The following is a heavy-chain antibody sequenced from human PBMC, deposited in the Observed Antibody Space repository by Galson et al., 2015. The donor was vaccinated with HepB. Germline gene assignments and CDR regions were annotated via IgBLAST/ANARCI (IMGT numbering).Heavy chain of an antibody. CDR3: ARVRDKWEPLEYFDY. J-gene: IGHJ4*02. Sequence: SVKVSCKASGGTFSSYAISWVRQAPGQGLEWMGGIIPIFGTANYAQKFQGRVTMTRDTSISTAYMELSRLRSDDTAVYYCARVRDKWEPLEYFDYWGQGTLVTVSS. D-gene: IGHD1-26*01. CDR1: GGTFSSYA. V-gene: IGHV1-69*05. CDR2: IIPIFGTA.